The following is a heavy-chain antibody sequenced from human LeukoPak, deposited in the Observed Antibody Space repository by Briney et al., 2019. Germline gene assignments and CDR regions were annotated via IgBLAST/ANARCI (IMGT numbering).Heavy chain of an antibody. D-gene: IGHD7-27*01. V-gene: IGHV1-8*01. J-gene: IGHJ4*02. CDR1: GYTFTSFD. CDR2: MKSNNGHT. Sequence: GPVKVSCKASGYTFTSFDFNWVRQATGQGLAWMGWMKSNNGHTGYAQKFQGRVTMTRDTSISTAYMELSSLTFEDTAVYYCARGPPNWGMVGYWGQGTLVTVSS. CDR3: ARGPPNWGMVGY.